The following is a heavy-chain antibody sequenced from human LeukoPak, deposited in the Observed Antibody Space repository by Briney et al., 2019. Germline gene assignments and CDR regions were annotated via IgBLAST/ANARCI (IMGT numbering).Heavy chain of an antibody. CDR1: GGSISSYY. D-gene: IGHD3-22*01. CDR3: ARHYYYVSSGLFHY. Sequence: PSETLSLTCTVSGGSISSYYWSWIRQPPGEGLEWIGYIYFSGSTNSNPSLKSRVTISVDTSKNQFSLKLSSVTAADTAVYYCARHYYYVSSGLFHYWAREPWSPSPQ. CDR2: IYFSGST. V-gene: IGHV4-59*01. J-gene: IGHJ4*02.